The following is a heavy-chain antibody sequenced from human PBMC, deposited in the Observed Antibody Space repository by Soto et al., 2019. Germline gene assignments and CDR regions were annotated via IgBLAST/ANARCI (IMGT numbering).Heavy chain of an antibody. V-gene: IGHV2-70*01. D-gene: IGHD3-22*01. CDR3: ARNWYYYDSSGYYLWNAFYI. Sequence: GSGPTLVNPTQTLTLTCTFSGFSLSTSGMCVSWIRQPPGKALEWLALIDWDDDKYYSTSLKTRLTISKDTSKNQVVLTMTNMDPVDTATYYCARNWYYYDSSGYYLWNAFYIWGKGTMVTVSS. J-gene: IGHJ3*02. CDR1: GFSLSTSGMC. CDR2: IDWDDDK.